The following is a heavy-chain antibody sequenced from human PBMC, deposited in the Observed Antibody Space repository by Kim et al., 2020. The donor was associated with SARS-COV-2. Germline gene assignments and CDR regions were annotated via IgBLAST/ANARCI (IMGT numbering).Heavy chain of an antibody. CDR1: GFTFSSYD. CDR2: IGTAGDT. J-gene: IGHJ3*02. CDR3: ARGYSSSWYWAFDI. V-gene: IGHV3-13*01. Sequence: GGSLRLSCAAYGFTFSSYDMHWVRQATGKGLEWVSAIGTAGDTYYPGSVKGRFTISRENAQNSWYLQMNSRRAGETAVYYSARGYSSSWYWAFDIWDQGKMVTVYS. D-gene: IGHD6-13*01.